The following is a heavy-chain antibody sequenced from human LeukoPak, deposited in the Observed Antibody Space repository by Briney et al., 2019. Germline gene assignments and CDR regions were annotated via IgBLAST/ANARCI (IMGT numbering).Heavy chain of an antibody. CDR3: ARDGGTLRYFDWLSAYFDY. V-gene: IGHV4-59*12. CDR2: IYYSGST. CDR1: GGSISSYY. J-gene: IGHJ4*02. D-gene: IGHD3-9*01. Sequence: SETLSLTCTVSGGSISSYYWSWIRQPPGKGLEWIGYIYYSGSTNYNPSLKSRVTISVDTSKNQFSLKLSSVTAADTAVYYCARDGGTLRYFDWLSAYFDYWGQGTLVTVSS.